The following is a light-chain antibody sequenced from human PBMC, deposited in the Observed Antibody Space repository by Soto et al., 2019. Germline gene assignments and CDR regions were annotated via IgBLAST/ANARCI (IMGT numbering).Light chain of an antibody. J-gene: IGKJ1*01. CDR3: QQYKKWPRT. CDR2: DAS. CDR1: QSVSSN. V-gene: IGKV3-15*01. Sequence: EIVMTQSPATLSLSPGERATLSCRASQSVSSNFAWYQQKPGQAPRLLIYDASTRGTGIPARFSGSGSGTEFTLTIRSLQSEDFAVYYCQQYKKWPRTFGHGTKVDI.